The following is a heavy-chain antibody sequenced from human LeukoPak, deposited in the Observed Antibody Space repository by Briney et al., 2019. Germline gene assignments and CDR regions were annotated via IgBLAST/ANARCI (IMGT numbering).Heavy chain of an antibody. CDR3: AREEYTGYDRY. CDR2: INADNGNT. J-gene: IGHJ4*02. V-gene: IGHV1-3*03. Sequence: ASVKVSCKASGYTFSSYAMHWVRQAPGQRLEWMGWINADNGNTKYAQEFQGRVTITRDTSASTAYMELSSLRSEDMAVYYCAREEYTGYDRYWGQGTLVTVSS. D-gene: IGHD5-12*01. CDR1: GYTFSSYA.